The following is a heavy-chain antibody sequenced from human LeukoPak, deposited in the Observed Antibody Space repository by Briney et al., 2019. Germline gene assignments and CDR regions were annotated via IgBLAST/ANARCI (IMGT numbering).Heavy chain of an antibody. D-gene: IGHD3-10*01. CDR2: IIGGAGST. J-gene: IGHJ4*02. CDR1: GFSFSSHG. V-gene: IGHV3-23*01. Sequence: PGGSLRLSCAASGFSFSSHGMSWVRQAPGKGLEWVSGIIGGAGSTYYADSVKGRFTISRDNAKNSLYLQMNSLRAEVTAVYYCATTAIWFGELLPDYWGQGTLVTVSS. CDR3: ATTAIWFGELLPDY.